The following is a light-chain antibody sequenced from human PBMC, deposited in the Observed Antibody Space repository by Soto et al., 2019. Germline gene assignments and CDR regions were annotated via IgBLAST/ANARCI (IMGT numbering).Light chain of an antibody. CDR3: SSYAGSIHFVV. V-gene: IGLV2-8*01. J-gene: IGLJ2*01. Sequence: QSVLTQPPYASGSPGQSVTISCTGTSSDVGAYSYVSWYQQHPGKAPKLMIYEVSKRPSGVPDRFSGSKSGNTASLTVSGLQAEDEADYYCSSYAGSIHFVVFGGGTKLTVL. CDR1: SSDVGAYSY. CDR2: EVS.